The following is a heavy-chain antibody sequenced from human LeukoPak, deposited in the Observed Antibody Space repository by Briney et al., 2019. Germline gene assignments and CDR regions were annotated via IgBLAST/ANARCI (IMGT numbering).Heavy chain of an antibody. D-gene: IGHD6-19*01. CDR3: ARGRAVAGRVVYYFDY. CDR1: GGSFSGYY. Sequence: SETLSLTCAVYGGSFSGYYWSWIRQPPGKGLEWIGEINHSGSTNYNPSLKSRVTISVDTSKNQFPLKLSSVTAADTAVYYCARGRAVAGRVVYYFDYWGQGTLVTVSS. V-gene: IGHV4-34*01. J-gene: IGHJ4*02. CDR2: INHSGST.